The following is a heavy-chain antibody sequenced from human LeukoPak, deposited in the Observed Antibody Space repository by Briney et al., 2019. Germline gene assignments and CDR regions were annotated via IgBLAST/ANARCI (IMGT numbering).Heavy chain of an antibody. J-gene: IGHJ5*01. Sequence: ASVKVSCKTTGGRFKSYGFSWVRQAPGQGLEWMGCVNPNSGDTNYAQKFQGSVTMTRDTSISTVYMELSRLRSDDTAVYYCARASGSYWWFDSWGQGTLVTVSS. CDR1: GGRFKSYG. CDR2: VNPNSGDT. CDR3: ARASGSYWWFDS. V-gene: IGHV1-2*02. D-gene: IGHD1-26*01.